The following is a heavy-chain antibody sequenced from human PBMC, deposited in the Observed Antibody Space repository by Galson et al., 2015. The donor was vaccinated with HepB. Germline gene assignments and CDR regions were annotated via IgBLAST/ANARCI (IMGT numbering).Heavy chain of an antibody. J-gene: IGHJ4*02. CDR1: GFAFNKYV. CDR3: ATTPSYQDY. D-gene: IGHD3-16*01. V-gene: IGHV3-23*01. Sequence: SLRLSCAASGFAFNKYVMTWVRQAPGRGLEWVSTITGSGGSKYYADSVKGRFTIFRENSKNTLYLQMNSLRAEDTALYCCATTPSYQDYWGQGTLVTVSS. CDR2: ITGSGGSK.